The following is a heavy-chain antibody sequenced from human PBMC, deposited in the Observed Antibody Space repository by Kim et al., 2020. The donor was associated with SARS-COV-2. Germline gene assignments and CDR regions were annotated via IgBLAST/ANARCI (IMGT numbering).Heavy chain of an antibody. CDR2: IRSKAYGGTT. D-gene: IGHD6-19*01. V-gene: IGHV3-49*04. J-gene: IGHJ4*02. Sequence: GGSLRLSCTASGFTFGDYAMSWVRQAPGKGLEWVGFIRSKAYGGTTEYAASVKGRFTISRDDSKSIAYLQMNSLKTEDTAVYYCTRLASTLYSSGSYYFDYWGQGTLVTVSS. CDR3: TRLASTLYSSGSYYFDY. CDR1: GFTFGDYA.